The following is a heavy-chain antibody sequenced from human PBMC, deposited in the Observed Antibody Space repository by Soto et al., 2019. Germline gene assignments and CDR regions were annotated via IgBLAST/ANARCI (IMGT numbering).Heavy chain of an antibody. J-gene: IGHJ4*02. V-gene: IGHV3-11*06. CDR2: ISSSSDYT. CDR3: ERGGVRGTTSRGQVYN. CDR1: GFTFSDYY. Sequence: QVQVVESGGGLVKPGGSLRLSCAASGFTFSDYYMNLIRQAPGKGLEWVSYISSSSDYTKYADSVKGRFTIPRDNDKSSLYLQMNSLRAEDTAVYYCERGGVRGTTSRGQVYNWGQGTLVPVSS. D-gene: IGHD3-16*01.